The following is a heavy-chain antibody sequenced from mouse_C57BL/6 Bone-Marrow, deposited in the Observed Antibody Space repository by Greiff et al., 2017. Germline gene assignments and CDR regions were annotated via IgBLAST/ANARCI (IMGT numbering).Heavy chain of an antibody. CDR2: IDPEDGET. CDR1: GFNIKDYY. D-gene: IGHD1-1*01. CDR3: ARAPYGSSPYWYFDV. V-gene: IGHV14-2*01. J-gene: IGHJ1*03. Sequence: EVQLQQSGAELVKPGASVKLSCTASGFNIKDYYMNWVKQRTEQGLEWIGRIDPEDGETKYAPKFQGKATLTADHSSNTAYLQLSSLTSEDTAVYYCARAPYGSSPYWYFDVWGTGTTVTVSS.